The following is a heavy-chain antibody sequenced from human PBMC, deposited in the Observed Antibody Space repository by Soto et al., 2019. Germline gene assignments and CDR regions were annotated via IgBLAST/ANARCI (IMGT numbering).Heavy chain of an antibody. D-gene: IGHD4-17*01. CDR2: ISSSSSTI. Sequence: EVQLVESGGGLVQPGGSLRLSCAASGFTCSSYSMNWVRQAPGKGLEWVSYISSSSSTIYYADSVKGRFTISRDNAKNSLYLQMNSLRDEDTAVYYCARAAVTSRYNWFDPWGQGTLVTVSS. V-gene: IGHV3-48*02. CDR3: ARAAVTSRYNWFDP. CDR1: GFTCSSYS. J-gene: IGHJ5*02.